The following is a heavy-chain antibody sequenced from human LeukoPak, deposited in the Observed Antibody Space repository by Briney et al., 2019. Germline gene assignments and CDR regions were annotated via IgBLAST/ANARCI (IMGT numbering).Heavy chain of an antibody. Sequence: GGSLRLSCAASGFTVSSNYMSWVRQAPGKGLEWVSGIYSVCSTYYADSVNGRFTKSREHCKNTLYLQMNSLRAEDTAVYYRARTVYSRSLDYWGQGTLVTVSS. CDR1: GFTVSSNY. CDR3: ARTVYSRSLDY. CDR2: IYSVCST. V-gene: IGHV3-53*05. J-gene: IGHJ4*02. D-gene: IGHD6-13*01.